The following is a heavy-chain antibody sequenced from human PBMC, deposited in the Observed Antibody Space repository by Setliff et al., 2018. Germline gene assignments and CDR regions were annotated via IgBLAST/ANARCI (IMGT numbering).Heavy chain of an antibody. V-gene: IGHV1-18*01. Sequence: ASVKVSCKTSGYTFISYGISWVRQAPGQGLEWMGWISGYNGNTDYAQKFQGRVTMTASTPLSTAYMELTGLTSEDTAVYFCARGNRDGYIPFEHWGQGTRVTVSS. CDR2: ISGYNGNT. J-gene: IGHJ4*02. CDR3: ARGNRDGYIPFEH. D-gene: IGHD5-12*01. CDR1: GYTFISYG.